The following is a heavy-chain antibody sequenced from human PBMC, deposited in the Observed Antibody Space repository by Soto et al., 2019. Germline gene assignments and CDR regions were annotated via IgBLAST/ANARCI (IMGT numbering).Heavy chain of an antibody. CDR3: AIGCMILVVIPYGMDG. CDR2: INPNSGGT. D-gene: IGHD3-22*01. V-gene: IGHV1-2*06. J-gene: IGHJ6*02. Sequence: GASVKASCKASGYTFTGYYMHWVRQAPGQGLEWMGRINPNSGGTNYAQKFQGRVTMTRDTSISTAYMELSRLRSDETAVYYCAIGCMILVVIPYGMDGRGQGTTVRVSS. CDR1: GYTFTGYY.